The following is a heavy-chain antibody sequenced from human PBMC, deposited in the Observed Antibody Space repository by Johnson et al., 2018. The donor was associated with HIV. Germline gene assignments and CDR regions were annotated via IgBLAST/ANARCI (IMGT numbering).Heavy chain of an antibody. Sequence: EVQLVESGGNLVQPGGSLRLSCAASGFTFSSYWMSWVRQAPGKGLEWVANIKQDGSEKYYVDSLKGRFTISRDNVKNTLYLQMNSLRAEDTAVYYCARVAALYDAFDIWGQGTMVTVSS. CDR3: ARVAALYDAFDI. CDR2: IKQDGSEK. D-gene: IGHD2-15*01. CDR1: GFTFSSYW. J-gene: IGHJ3*02. V-gene: IGHV3-7*04.